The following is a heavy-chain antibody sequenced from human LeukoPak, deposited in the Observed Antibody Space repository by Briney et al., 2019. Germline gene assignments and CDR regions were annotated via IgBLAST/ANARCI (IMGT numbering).Heavy chain of an antibody. D-gene: IGHD1-26*01. J-gene: IGHJ2*01. CDR2: MNPNSGNT. V-gene: IGHV1-8*01. CDR1: GYTFTSYD. CDR3: ARGRVGATSHSNWFFDL. Sequence: ASVKVSCKFSGYTFTSYDINWVRQATGQGLEWMGRMNPNSGNTGYAQKFQGRVTMTSDTSITTAYMDLSSLTSEDTAGYYCARGRVGATSHSNWFFDLWGRGTPVTVSS.